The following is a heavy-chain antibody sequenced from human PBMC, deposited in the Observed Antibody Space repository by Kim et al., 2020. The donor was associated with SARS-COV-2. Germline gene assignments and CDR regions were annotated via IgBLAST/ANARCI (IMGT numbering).Heavy chain of an antibody. CDR2: IKSKTDGGTT. CDR3: TTLYCTGTSCYRRWGY. V-gene: IGHV3-15*01. D-gene: IGHD2-2*01. Sequence: GGSLRLSCAASGFTFSNAWMSWVRQAPGKGLEWVGRIKSKTDGGTTDYAVPVKGRFTISRDDSKNTLYLQMNSLKTEDTAVYYCTTLYCTGTSCYRRWGYWGQGTLVTVSS. CDR1: GFTFSNAW. J-gene: IGHJ4*02.